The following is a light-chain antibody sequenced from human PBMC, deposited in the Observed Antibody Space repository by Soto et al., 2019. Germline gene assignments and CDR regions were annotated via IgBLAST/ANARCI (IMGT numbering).Light chain of an antibody. J-gene: IGLJ1*01. CDR1: GSDVGRYNY. Sequence: QSALTQPASVSGSPGQSITISCTGTGSDVGRYNYVSWYQQYPGKAPKLTMYDVSNRHLGVSNRFSGSKSVNTASLTISGLQAEDEADYYCCSSTSSSPYVFGTGTKLTVL. CDR2: DVS. CDR3: CSSTSSSPYV. V-gene: IGLV2-14*01.